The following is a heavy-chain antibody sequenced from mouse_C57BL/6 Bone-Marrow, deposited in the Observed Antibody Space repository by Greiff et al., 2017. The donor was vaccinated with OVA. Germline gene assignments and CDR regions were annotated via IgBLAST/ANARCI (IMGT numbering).Heavy chain of an antibody. CDR1: GFTFSSYA. D-gene: IGHD4-1*01. CDR3: TRDPDWGFAY. CDR2: ISSGGDYI. J-gene: IGHJ3*01. V-gene: IGHV5-9-1*02. Sequence: EVQRVESGEGLVKPGGSLKLSCAASGFTFSSYAMSWVRQTPEKRLEWVAYISSGGDYIYYADTVKGRFTISRDNARNTLYLQMSSLKSEDTAMYYCTRDPDWGFAYWGQGTLVTVAA.